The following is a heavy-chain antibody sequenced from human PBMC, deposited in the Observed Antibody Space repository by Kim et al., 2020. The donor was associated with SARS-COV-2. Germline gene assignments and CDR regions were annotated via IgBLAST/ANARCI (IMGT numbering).Heavy chain of an antibody. D-gene: IGHD2-15*01. J-gene: IGHJ4*02. CDR3: ARVGTDCSGGSCYSRGFDY. Sequence: GLFTISRPNSKNTLYLQMNSLRAEDTAMYYCARVGTDCSGGSCYSRGFDYWGQGTLVTVSS. V-gene: IGHV3-53*04.